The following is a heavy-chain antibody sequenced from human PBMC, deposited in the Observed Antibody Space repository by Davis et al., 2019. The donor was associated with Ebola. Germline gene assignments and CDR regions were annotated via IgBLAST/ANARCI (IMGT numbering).Heavy chain of an antibody. V-gene: IGHV1-69*13. J-gene: IGHJ5*01. CDR1: GGTFSSYS. CDR3: ATETTVTTYSWLVS. Sequence: SVKVSCKAPGGTFSSYSIIWVRQAPGQGLEWMGGFVPVFGAANYAQKFQGRVTITADESTGTAYMEVSSLRYEDTAVYYCATETTVTTYSWLVSWGHGTLVTVSS. D-gene: IGHD4-17*01. CDR2: FVPVFGAA.